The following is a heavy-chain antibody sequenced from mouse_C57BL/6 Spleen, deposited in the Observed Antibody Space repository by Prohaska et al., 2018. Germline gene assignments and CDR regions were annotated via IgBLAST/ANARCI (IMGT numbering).Heavy chain of an antibody. CDR2: INSDGSAI. J-gene: IGHJ1*03. CDR1: GFTFSGFW. Sequence: EVQLLETGGGLVQPGGSRGLSCEGSGFTFSGFWMSWVRQTPGKTLEWIGDINSDGSAINYAPSIKDRVTIFRDNDKSTLYVQMSNVRSEDTATYFCMRYGNYWYFDVWGTGTTVTVSS. CDR3: MRYGNYWYFDV. D-gene: IGHD2-1*01. V-gene: IGHV11-2*01.